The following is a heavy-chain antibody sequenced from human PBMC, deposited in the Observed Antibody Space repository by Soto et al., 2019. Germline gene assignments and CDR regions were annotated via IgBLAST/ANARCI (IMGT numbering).Heavy chain of an antibody. D-gene: IGHD6-19*01. Sequence: QVQLQQWGAGLLKPSETLSLTCAVHGGSFSGYYWSWIRQPPGKGLEWIGEINHSGSTNYNPSLKSRVTISVDTSKNQSSLKLSSVTAADTAVYYCARGLAVAGTRYAFDIWGQGKMVTVSS. J-gene: IGHJ3*02. CDR2: INHSGST. CDR3: ARGLAVAGTRYAFDI. V-gene: IGHV4-34*01. CDR1: GGSFSGYY.